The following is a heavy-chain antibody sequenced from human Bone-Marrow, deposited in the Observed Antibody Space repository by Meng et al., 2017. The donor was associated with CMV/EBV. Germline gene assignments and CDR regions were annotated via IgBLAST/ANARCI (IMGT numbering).Heavy chain of an antibody. CDR3: AKDAAGMATIYYFDY. D-gene: IGHD5-24*01. CDR1: GFTFSSYG. J-gene: IGHJ4*02. CDR2: IWYDGSNK. V-gene: IGHV3-33*06. Sequence: GGSLRLSCAASGFTFSSYGMHWVRQAPGKGLEWVAVIWYDGSNKYYADSVKGRFTISRDNSKNTLYLQMNSLRAEDTAVYYCAKDAAGMATIYYFDYWGQGTLVTVSS.